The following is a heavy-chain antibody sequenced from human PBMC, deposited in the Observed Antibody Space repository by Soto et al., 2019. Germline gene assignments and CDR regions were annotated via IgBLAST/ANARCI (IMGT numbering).Heavy chain of an antibody. J-gene: IGHJ6*02. Sequence: EVQLVESGGGLVQPGGSLRLSCAASGFTFSSYEMNWVRQAPGKGLEWVSYISSSGSTIYYADSVKGRFTISRDNAKNSLYLQMNSLRAEDTAVYYCARVGGTPYYYYGMDVWGQGTTVTVSS. V-gene: IGHV3-48*03. CDR1: GFTFSSYE. CDR3: ARVGGTPYYYYGMDV. D-gene: IGHD1-26*01. CDR2: ISSSGSTI.